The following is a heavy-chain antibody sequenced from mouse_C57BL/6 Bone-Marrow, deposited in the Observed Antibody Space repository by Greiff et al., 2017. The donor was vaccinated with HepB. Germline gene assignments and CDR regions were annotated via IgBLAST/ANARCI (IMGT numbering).Heavy chain of an antibody. CDR3: AEAFGYYGSSR. Sequence: QVQLKQPGAELVKPGASVKLYCKASGYTFTSYWMHWVKQRPGQGLEWIGMIHPNSGSTNYNEKFKSKATLTVDKSSSTAYMQLSSLTSEDSAVYYCAEAFGYYGSSRWGTGTTVTVSS. CDR1: GYTFTSYW. D-gene: IGHD1-1*01. CDR2: IHPNSGST. V-gene: IGHV1-64*01. J-gene: IGHJ1*03.